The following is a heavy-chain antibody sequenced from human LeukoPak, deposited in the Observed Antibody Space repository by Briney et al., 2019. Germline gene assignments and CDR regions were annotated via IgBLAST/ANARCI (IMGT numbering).Heavy chain of an antibody. J-gene: IGHJ4*02. V-gene: IGHV3-23*01. CDR3: AKDRARYGDYGPLNY. CDR2: ISGSGGST. Sequence: GGSLRLSCAASGFTFSSYAMSWVRQAPGKGLEWVSAISGSGGSTYYADSVKGRFTISRDNSKNTLYLQMNSPRAEDTAVYHCAKDRARYGDYGPLNYWGQGTLVTVSS. D-gene: IGHD4-17*01. CDR1: GFTFSSYA.